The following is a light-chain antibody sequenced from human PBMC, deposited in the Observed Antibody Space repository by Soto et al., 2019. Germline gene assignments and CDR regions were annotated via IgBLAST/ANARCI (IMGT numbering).Light chain of an antibody. V-gene: IGLV2-14*01. J-gene: IGLJ3*02. CDR3: SSYTSSSTPLV. CDR1: SSDVGGYNY. Sequence: QSALTQPASGSGSPVQSITISCTGTSSDVGGYNYVSWYQQHPGKAPKLMIYDVTNRPSGVSNLFSGTKSGNTASLTISGLQAEDEADYYCSSYTSSSTPLVFGGGNKLTVL. CDR2: DVT.